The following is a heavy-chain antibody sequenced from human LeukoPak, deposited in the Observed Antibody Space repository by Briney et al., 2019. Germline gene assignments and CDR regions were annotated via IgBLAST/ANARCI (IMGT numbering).Heavy chain of an antibody. Sequence: GGSLRLSCTASGFTFINYSMNWVRQAPGKGLEWVSSISTNSAFIYYADSVRGRFTISRDNAKNSLYLQMNSLRAEDTAVYYCAKEGKTRNWNYSQAKPVYWGQGTLVIVSS. CDR1: GFTFINYS. D-gene: IGHD1-7*01. V-gene: IGHV3-21*01. J-gene: IGHJ4*02. CDR2: ISTNSAFI. CDR3: AKEGKTRNWNYSQAKPVY.